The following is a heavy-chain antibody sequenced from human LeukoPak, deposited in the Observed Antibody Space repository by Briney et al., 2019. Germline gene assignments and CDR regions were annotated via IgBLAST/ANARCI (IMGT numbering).Heavy chain of an antibody. CDR1: GFTFSTYA. D-gene: IGHD1-26*01. Sequence: GGSLRLSCAASGFTFSTYAMTWVRQAPGKGLEWVSAIRGDGATKFYADSVKGRFTVSRDNSKNTVYLQMNSLRAEDTALYYCAKDSGAIVGATQIDYWGQGTLVTVSS. CDR3: AKDSGAIVGATQIDY. J-gene: IGHJ4*02. CDR2: IRGDGATK. V-gene: IGHV3-23*01.